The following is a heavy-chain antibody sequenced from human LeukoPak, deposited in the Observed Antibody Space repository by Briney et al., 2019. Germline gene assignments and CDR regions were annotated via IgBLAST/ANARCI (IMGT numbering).Heavy chain of an antibody. CDR3: ARLYLPATRFDY. J-gene: IGHJ4*02. V-gene: IGHV4-59*08. D-gene: IGHD5-24*01. CDR2: IHFSGST. CDR1: GGSISSYY. Sequence: SETLSLTCTVSGGSISSYYWSWIRQPPGKGLEWIGYIHFSGSTNYNPSLKSRITISVDTSKNQFSLKLTSVTAADTAVYYCARLYLPATRFDYWGQGTLVTVSS.